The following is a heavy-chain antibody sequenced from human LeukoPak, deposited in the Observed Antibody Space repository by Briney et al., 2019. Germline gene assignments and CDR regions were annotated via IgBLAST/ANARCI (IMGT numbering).Heavy chain of an antibody. D-gene: IGHD3-9*01. CDR2: ISSSSSYI. CDR3: ARDSDWDDAFDI. J-gene: IGHJ3*02. CDR1: GFTFSSYS. Sequence: GGSLRLSCAASGFTFSSYSMNWVRQAPGKGLEWVSSISSSSSYIYYADSVKGRFTISRDNAKNSLYLQLNSLRAEDTAVYYCARDSDWDDAFDIWGQGTMVTVSS. V-gene: IGHV3-21*01.